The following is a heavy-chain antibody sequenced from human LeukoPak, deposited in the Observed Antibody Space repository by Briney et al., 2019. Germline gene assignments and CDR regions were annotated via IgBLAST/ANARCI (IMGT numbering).Heavy chain of an antibody. CDR1: GASISSSSYY. J-gene: IGHJ4*02. V-gene: IGHV4-39*01. D-gene: IGHD1-1*01. Sequence: SETLSLTCTVSGASISSSSYYWGWLRQPPGKGLEWIGNIYYSGSTHYNPSLKSRVTISVDTSKNQFSLRLSSVTAADTAVYYCATWRTAKTGFDYWGQGTLVTVSS. CDR2: IYYSGST. CDR3: ATWRTAKTGFDY.